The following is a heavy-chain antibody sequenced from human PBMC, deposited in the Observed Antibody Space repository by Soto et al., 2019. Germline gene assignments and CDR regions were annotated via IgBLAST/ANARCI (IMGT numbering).Heavy chain of an antibody. D-gene: IGHD3-9*01. CDR2: IYYRGNT. V-gene: IGHV4-61*05. J-gene: IGHJ4*02. CDR1: SGTISSTSYD. Sequence: SETPSLTSTVSSGTISSTSYDWAWNRQPPGKGLEWIGYIYYRGNTDYNPSLKSRVTISLDTPKNQFSLKLSSVTAADTAVYYCARHPGYYDILTGYTTYYFDYWGQGSLVTVSS. CDR3: ARHPGYYDILTGYTTYYFDY.